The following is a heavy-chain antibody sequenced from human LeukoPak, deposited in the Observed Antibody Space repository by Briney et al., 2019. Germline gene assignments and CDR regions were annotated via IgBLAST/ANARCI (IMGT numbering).Heavy chain of an antibody. D-gene: IGHD3-9*01. CDR3: ARRRYGEAFDI. J-gene: IGHJ3*02. CDR1: GFTLSSYW. V-gene: IGHV3-7*01. CDR2: IKQDGSEN. Sequence: GGSLRLSCVASGFTLSSYWMSWVRQAPGKGLEWVANIKQDGSENYFVDAVKGRFTIARDNGRNSLYLQLNSLGVEDTAVYYCARRRYGEAFDIWGQGTMVTVSS.